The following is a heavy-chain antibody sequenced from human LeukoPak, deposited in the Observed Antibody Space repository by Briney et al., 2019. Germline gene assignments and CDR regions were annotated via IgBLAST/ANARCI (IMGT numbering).Heavy chain of an antibody. CDR3: ARGLNDYYDSSGSPRFDY. D-gene: IGHD3-22*01. J-gene: IGHJ4*02. Sequence: SQTLSLTCTVSGGSISSGGYYWRWIRQHPGKGLEWIGYIYYSGSTYYNPSLKGRVTISVDTSKNQFSLKLSSVTAADTAVYYCARGLNDYYDSSGSPRFDYWGQGTLVTVSS. V-gene: IGHV4-31*03. CDR1: GGSISSGGYY. CDR2: IYYSGST.